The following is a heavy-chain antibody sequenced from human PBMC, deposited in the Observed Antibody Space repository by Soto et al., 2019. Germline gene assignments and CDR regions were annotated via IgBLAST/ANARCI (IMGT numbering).Heavy chain of an antibody. CDR2: IYSGGST. V-gene: IGHV3-66*01. Sequence: GGSLRLSCAASGFTVSSNYMSWVRQAPGKGLEWVSVIYSGGSTYYADSVKGRFTISRDNSKNTLYLQMNSLRAEDTAVYYCARDIRAVAGRPSAFDIWGQGTMVTVSS. CDR3: ARDIRAVAGRPSAFDI. J-gene: IGHJ3*02. CDR1: GFTVSSNY. D-gene: IGHD6-19*01.